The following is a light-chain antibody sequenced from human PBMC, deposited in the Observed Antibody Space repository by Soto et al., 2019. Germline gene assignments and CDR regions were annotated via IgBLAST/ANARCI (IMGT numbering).Light chain of an antibody. J-gene: IGKJ2*01. CDR2: RAS. Sequence: EIVLTQSPATLSLSPGQRATLSCGASQSVDMNFLAWYQQKPVLAPKLLIYRASTRATGIPDRFTGSGSGTDFTLTISRLEPEDFAVYYCQSYGISPYIFGQGTKVEIK. CDR3: QSYGISPYI. CDR1: QSVDMNF. V-gene: IGKV3D-20*01.